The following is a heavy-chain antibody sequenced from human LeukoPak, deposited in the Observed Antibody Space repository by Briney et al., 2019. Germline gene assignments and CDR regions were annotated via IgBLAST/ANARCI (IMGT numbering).Heavy chain of an antibody. CDR2: IYYSGST. CDR1: GGPISSGDYY. V-gene: IGHV4-30-4*08. J-gene: IGHJ4*02. Sequence: SETLSLTCTVSGGPISSGDYYWSWIRQPPGKGLEWIEYIYYSGSTYYNPSLKSRVTISVDTSKNQFSLKLSSVTAADTAVYYCARERPDYGDFDYWGQGTLVTVSS. D-gene: IGHD4-17*01. CDR3: ARERPDYGDFDY.